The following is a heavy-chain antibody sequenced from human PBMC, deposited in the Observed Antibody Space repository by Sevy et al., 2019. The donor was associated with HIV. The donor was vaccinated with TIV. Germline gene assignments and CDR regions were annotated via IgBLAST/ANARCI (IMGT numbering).Heavy chain of an antibody. CDR1: GFTFSSYD. J-gene: IGHJ6*02. CDR3: ARAGTLKYPTGYGMDV. CDR2: IGTAGDT. V-gene: IGHV3-13*01. D-gene: IGHD3-10*01. Sequence: GGSLRLSCAASGFTFSSYDMHWVRQATGKGLEWVSAIGTAGDTYYPGSVKGRFTISRENAKNYLYLQMNSLRAGDTAVYYCARAGTLKYPTGYGMDVWGQGTTVTVSS.